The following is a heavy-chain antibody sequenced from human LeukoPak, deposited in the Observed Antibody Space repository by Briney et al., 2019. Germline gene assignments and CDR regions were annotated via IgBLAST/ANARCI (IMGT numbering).Heavy chain of an antibody. CDR2: IIPIFGTA. Sequence: GASVKVSCKTSGGTFSSFAIAWVRQAPGQGLEWMGGIIPIFGTANYAQKFQGRVTITADKSTSTAYMELSSLRSEDTAVYYCARKPTGSGGGKGCFAPGGQETRVTVP. CDR3: ARKPTGSGGGKGCFAP. D-gene: IGHD2-15*01. J-gene: IGHJ5*02. V-gene: IGHV1-69*06. CDR1: GGTFSSFA.